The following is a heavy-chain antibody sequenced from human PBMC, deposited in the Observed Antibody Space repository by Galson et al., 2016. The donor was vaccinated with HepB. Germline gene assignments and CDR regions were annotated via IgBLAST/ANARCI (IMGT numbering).Heavy chain of an antibody. Sequence: SLRLSCAASGFTFSSYPMTWVRQAPGRGLDWVSSISSGGGGRTYYADSVKGRFIISRDNSKTALYLQMNSLRAEDTAVYYCASDYWVYWGQGTLVTVSA. CDR2: ISSGGGGRT. J-gene: IGHJ4*02. CDR3: ASDYWVY. V-gene: IGHV3-23*01. CDR1: GFTFSSYP.